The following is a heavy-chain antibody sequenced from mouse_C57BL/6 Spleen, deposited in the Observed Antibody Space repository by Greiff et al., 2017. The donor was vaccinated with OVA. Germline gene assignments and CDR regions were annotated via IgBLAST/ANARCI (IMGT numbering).Heavy chain of an antibody. CDR2: INPSNGGT. CDR3: ARETTVVADWYFDV. J-gene: IGHJ1*03. CDR1: GYTFTSYW. Sequence: VQLQQPGTELVKPGASVKLSCKASGYTFTSYWMHWVKQRPGQGLEWIGNINPSNGGTNYNEKFKSKATLTVDKSSSTAYMQLSSLTSEDSAVYYCARETTVVADWYFDVWGTGTTVTVSS. D-gene: IGHD1-1*01. V-gene: IGHV1-53*01.